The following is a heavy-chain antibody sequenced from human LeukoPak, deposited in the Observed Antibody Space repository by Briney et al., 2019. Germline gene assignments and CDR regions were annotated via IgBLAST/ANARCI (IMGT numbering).Heavy chain of an antibody. CDR3: ARLRRDGYNLDY. D-gene: IGHD5-24*01. V-gene: IGHV4-59*01. J-gene: IGHJ4*02. CDR1: GGSISSYY. Sequence: SETLSLTCTVSGGSISSYYWSWIRQPPGKGLEWIGYIYYSGSTNYNPSLKSRVTISVDTSKNQFSLKLSSVTAADTAVYYCARLRRDGYNLDYWGLGTLVTVSS. CDR2: IYYSGST.